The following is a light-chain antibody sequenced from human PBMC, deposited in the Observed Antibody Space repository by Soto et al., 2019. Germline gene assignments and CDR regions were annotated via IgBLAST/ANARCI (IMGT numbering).Light chain of an antibody. CDR1: ESLFGF. V-gene: IGKV3-15*01. Sequence: EIVLTQSPATLSVSPGDRVTLSCRAIESLFGFFAWYQQKPGQSPRLLIYGGSTRATGIPARFSGSGSATDFTLTISSLQSEDFAVYFCQSYNDWPFASGLGTKLEI. CDR3: QSYNDWPFA. J-gene: IGKJ2*01. CDR2: GGS.